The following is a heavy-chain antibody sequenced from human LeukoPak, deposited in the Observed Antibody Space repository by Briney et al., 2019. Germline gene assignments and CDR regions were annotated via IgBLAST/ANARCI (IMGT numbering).Heavy chain of an antibody. Sequence: PSETLSLTCTVSGGSISSYYWSWIRQPPGKGLEWIGRIYYSGSTNYNPSLKSRVTISVDTSNNQFSPKPRSAPAPPTALYHPTRDSLGGSDYWGQGTLVTVSS. D-gene: IGHD4-23*01. CDR2: IYYSGST. J-gene: IGHJ4*02. V-gene: IGHV4-59*12. CDR1: GGSISSYY. CDR3: TRDSLGGSDY.